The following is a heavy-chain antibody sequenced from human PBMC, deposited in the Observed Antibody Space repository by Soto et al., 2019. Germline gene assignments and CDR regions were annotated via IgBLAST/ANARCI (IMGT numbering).Heavy chain of an antibody. Sequence: QVQLVQSGAEVKKPGASVMVSCKASGYTFPDYDINWVRQASGQGLEWMGWMNPNSGNTDYAQKFQGRVTMTGDTSINTAYMELSSLRSYDTAVYYCARRARIGRQLWLPFDHWAQGTLVTVSS. CDR2: MNPNSGNT. J-gene: IGHJ4*02. CDR1: GYTFPDYD. CDR3: ARRARIGRQLWLPFDH. D-gene: IGHD5-18*01. V-gene: IGHV1-8*01.